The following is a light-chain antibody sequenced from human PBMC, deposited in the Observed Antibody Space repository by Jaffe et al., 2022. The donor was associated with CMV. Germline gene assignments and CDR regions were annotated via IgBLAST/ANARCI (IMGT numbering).Light chain of an antibody. V-gene: IGKV1-27*01. CDR2: GAS. Sequence: DIQMTQSPSSLSASVGDRVTITCRASQGIGSYLAWFQQKPGKVPKVLIYGASTLQSGVPSRFSGSGSGTDFTLIINNLQAEDAATYYCQKFNSAPFTFGQGTKLEIK. CDR3: QKFNSAPFT. J-gene: IGKJ2*01. CDR1: QGIGSY.